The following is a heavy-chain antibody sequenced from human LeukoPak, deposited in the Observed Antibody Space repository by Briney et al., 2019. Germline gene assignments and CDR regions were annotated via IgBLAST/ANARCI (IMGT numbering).Heavy chain of an antibody. CDR1: GFSFSDSW. CDR3: ASSKDHYCRY. V-gene: IGHV3-7*05. J-gene: IGHJ4*02. Sequence: GGALRLSCAASGFSFSDSWMTWVRQTPGKGLQWVASIHQDAGEKQYLDSVRGRFTISRDNARNSLYLQMNSLRVEDTAVYYCASSKDHYCRYWGQGTPVTVSS. CDR2: IHQDAGEK.